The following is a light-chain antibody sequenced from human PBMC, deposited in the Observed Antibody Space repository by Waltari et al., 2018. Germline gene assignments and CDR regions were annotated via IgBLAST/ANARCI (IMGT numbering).Light chain of an antibody. CDR1: SPNIAAGYD. Sequence: QSVLTQPPSVSGAPGQTVTISCTGSSPNIAAGYDVHSYQQPPETAPKLLMYGTSNRPSGVPDRFSGSKSGTSASLAITGLQAEDEADYYCQSYDSSLSGSRVFGGGTKLTVL. CDR2: GTS. J-gene: IGLJ2*01. CDR3: QSYDSSLSGSRV. V-gene: IGLV1-40*01.